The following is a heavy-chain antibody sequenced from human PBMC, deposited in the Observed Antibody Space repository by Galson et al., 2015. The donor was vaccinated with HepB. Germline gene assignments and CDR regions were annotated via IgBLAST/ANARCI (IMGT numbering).Heavy chain of an antibody. CDR1: GFTFSSYS. D-gene: IGHD2-21*01. V-gene: IGHV3-21*01. J-gene: IGHJ4*02. CDR2: ISSSSSYI. CDR3: ARGEGVIASGSCDY. Sequence: SLRLSCAASGFTFSSYSMNWVRQAPGKGLEWVSSISSSSSYIYYADSVKGRFTISRDNAKNSLYLQMNSLRAEDTAVYYCARGEGVIASGSCDYWGQGTLVTVSS.